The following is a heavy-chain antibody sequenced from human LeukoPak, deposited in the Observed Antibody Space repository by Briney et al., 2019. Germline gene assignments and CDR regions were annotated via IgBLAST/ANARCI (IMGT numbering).Heavy chain of an antibody. V-gene: IGHV4-59*01. CDR2: IYYSGST. CDR1: GGSISSYY. D-gene: IGHD1-1*01. Sequence: SETLSLTCTVSGGSISSYYWSWIRQPPGKGRKWIGYIYYSGSTNYNPSLKSRVTISVDTSKNQFPLKLSSVTAADTAVYYCARDTEPTGTAPYGMDVWGKGTTVTVSS. J-gene: IGHJ6*04. CDR3: ARDTEPTGTAPYGMDV.